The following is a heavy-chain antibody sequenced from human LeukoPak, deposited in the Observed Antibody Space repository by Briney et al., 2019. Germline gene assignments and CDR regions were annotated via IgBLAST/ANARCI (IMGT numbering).Heavy chain of an antibody. V-gene: IGHV4-59*08. CDR1: GGSISSYY. D-gene: IGHD3-22*01. CDR3: ARRGYYYDSSVYYPESYFDY. J-gene: IGHJ4*02. CDR2: IYYSGST. Sequence: SETLSLTCTVSGGSISSYYWSWIRQPPGKGLEWIGYIYYSGSTNYTPSPKSRVTISVDTSKNQFSLKLSSVTAADTAVYYCARRGYYYDSSVYYPESYFDYWGEGTLVTVSS.